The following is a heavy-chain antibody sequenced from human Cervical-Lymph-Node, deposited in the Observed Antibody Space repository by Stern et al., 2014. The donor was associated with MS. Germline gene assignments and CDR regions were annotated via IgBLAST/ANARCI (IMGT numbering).Heavy chain of an antibody. Sequence: VQLVQSGAEVKKPGASLKVTCTASGYNFRGYYIHWVRQAPGPGLEWMGRVHPSNGATNYTQKFQGRFPMTRDTSSSTAYLEVSELRSDDTSVFYCARGLGLASALENWLDPWGQGTLVSVSS. CDR1: GYNFRGYY. CDR2: VHPSNGAT. CDR3: ARGLGLASALENWLDP. D-gene: IGHD6-13*01. J-gene: IGHJ5*02. V-gene: IGHV1-2*06.